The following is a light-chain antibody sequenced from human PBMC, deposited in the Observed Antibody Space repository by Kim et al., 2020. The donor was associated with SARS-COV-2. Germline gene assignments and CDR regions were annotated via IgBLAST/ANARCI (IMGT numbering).Light chain of an antibody. CDR3: QQAKSFPIT. Sequence: ASVGDTVSITCRESQNINDRLAWYQQKPGKAPKVLIYAASSLQSGVPSRCSGSGSGTDFTLTVSSLQPEDSATYYCQQAKSFPITFGRGTRLEIK. J-gene: IGKJ5*01. V-gene: IGKV1-12*01. CDR2: AAS. CDR1: QNINDR.